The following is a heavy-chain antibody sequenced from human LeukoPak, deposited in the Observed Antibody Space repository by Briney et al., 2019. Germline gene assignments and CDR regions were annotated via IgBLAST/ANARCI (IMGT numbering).Heavy chain of an antibody. J-gene: IGHJ4*02. CDR1: GFTFSDYN. D-gene: IGHD1-26*01. CDR3: ARALRIYYYFDY. Sequence: GGSLRLSCAASGFTFSDYNMRWIRQAPGKGLEWVSAFSPSGGGTYYADSVKGRFTISRDNSKSTLYLQMNSLRAEDTAVYYCARALRIYYYFDYWGQGTLVTVSS. V-gene: IGHV3-23*01. CDR2: FSPSGGGT.